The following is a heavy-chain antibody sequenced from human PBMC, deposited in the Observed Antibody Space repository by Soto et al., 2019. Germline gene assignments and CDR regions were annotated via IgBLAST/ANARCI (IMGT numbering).Heavy chain of an antibody. D-gene: IGHD3-10*01. CDR1: GGSITSSSYY. Sequence: QLQLQESGPGLVKPSEALSLTCTVSGGSITSSSYYWGWIRQPPGKGLEWIGSIYYSGSTYYKPSLKCRITMTVDTSKIQFSLNLSSVNATDTAVYYCARYVILLGELFMYYFDYWGQGTLVTVSS. CDR2: IYYSGST. CDR3: ARYVILLGELFMYYFDY. V-gene: IGHV4-39*01. J-gene: IGHJ4*02.